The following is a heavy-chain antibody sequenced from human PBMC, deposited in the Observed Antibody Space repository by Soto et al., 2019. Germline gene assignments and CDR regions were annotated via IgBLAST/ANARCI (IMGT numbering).Heavy chain of an antibody. D-gene: IGHD4-17*01. J-gene: IGHJ6*03. CDR3: ARGVYVDYGRDYYYYMYV. CDR1: GFTFSSYS. CDR2: ISSSSSTI. V-gene: IGHV3-48*01. Sequence: EVQLVESGGGLVQPGGSLRLSCAASGFTFSSYSMNWVRQAPGKGLEWVSYISSSSSTIYYADSVKGRFTISRDNAKNPLSLQMNSLRADDTAVYYCARGVYVDYGRDYYYYMYVWGKGTTVTVSS.